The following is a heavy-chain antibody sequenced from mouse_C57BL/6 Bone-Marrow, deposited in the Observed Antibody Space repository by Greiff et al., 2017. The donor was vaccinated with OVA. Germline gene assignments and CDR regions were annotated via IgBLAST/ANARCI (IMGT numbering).Heavy chain of an antibody. CDR3: ARSLRPDY. V-gene: IGHV1-26*01. CDR1: GYTFTDYY. CDR2: INPNNGGT. J-gene: IGHJ2*01. Sequence: EVQLQQSGPELVKPGASVKISCKASGYTFTDYYMNWVKQSHGKSLEWIGDINPNNGGTSYNQKFKGKATLTVDKSSSTAYMELRSLTSEDSAVYYCARSLRPDYWGQGTTLTVSS.